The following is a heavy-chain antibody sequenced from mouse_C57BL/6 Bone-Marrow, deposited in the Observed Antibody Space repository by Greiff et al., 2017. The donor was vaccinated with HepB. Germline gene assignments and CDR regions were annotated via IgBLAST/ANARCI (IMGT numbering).Heavy chain of an antibody. D-gene: IGHD1-1*01. CDR1: GYTFTSYW. V-gene: IGHV1-53*01. CDR3: ARSSYYYGSSYWYFDV. J-gene: IGHJ1*03. Sequence: QVQLQQPGTELVKPGASVKLSCKASGYTFTSYWMHWVKQRPGQGHEWIGNINPSNGGTNYNEKFKSKATLTVDKSSSTAYMQLSSLTSEDSAVYYCARSSYYYGSSYWYFDVWGTGTTVTVSS. CDR2: INPSNGGT.